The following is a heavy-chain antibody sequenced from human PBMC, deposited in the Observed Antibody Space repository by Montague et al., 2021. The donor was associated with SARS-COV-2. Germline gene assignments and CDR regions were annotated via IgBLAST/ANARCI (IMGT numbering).Heavy chain of an antibody. V-gene: IGHV4-31*03. J-gene: IGHJ3*02. CDR3: ARVQGITMIVVVIGAFDI. D-gene: IGHD3-22*01. CDR1: GGSISSGDYY. Sequence: TLSLTCTVSGGSISSGDYYWSWIRQHPGKGLEWIGYIYYSGSTYYXPSLKSRVTISVDTSKNQFSLKLSSVTAADTAVYYCARVQGITMIVVVIGAFDIWGQGTMVTVSS. CDR2: IYYSGST.